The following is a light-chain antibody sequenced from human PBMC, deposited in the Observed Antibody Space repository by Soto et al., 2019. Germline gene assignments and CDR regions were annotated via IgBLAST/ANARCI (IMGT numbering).Light chain of an antibody. CDR2: AAS. Sequence: DIQMTQSPSSLSASVGDRVTITCRASQGIRNDLAWYQQNPGKAPKRLLYAASTLQSGVPSRFSGSGSGTEFPLTISSLQHEDLGTYYCLHYNCYPPSFGQGTKVEVK. J-gene: IGKJ1*01. CDR1: QGIRND. V-gene: IGKV1-17*01. CDR3: LHYNCYPPS.